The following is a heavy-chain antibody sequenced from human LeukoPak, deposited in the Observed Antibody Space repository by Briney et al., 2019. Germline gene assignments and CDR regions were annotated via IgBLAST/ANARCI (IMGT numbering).Heavy chain of an antibody. D-gene: IGHD3-3*01. J-gene: IGHJ6*02. CDR1: GFTFSNAW. CDR2: IKSKTDGGTT. V-gene: IGHV3-15*01. CDR3: TTDPYYDFWSGYVDKYYYYGMDV. Sequence: GGSLRLSCAASGFTFSNAWMSWVRQAPGKGLEWVGRIKSKTDGGTTDYAAPVKGRFTISRGDSKNTLYLQMNSLKTEDTAVYYCTTDPYYDFWSGYVDKYYYYGMDVWGQGTTVTVSS.